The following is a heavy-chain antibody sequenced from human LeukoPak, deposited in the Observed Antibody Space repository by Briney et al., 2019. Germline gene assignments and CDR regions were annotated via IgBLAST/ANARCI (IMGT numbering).Heavy chain of an antibody. J-gene: IGHJ3*02. CDR2: MNPNSGST. CDR1: GYIFTSYD. Sequence: GASVQVSCKASGYIFTSYDINWVRQASGQGLQWMGWMNPNSGSTGYAQKFQGRVTMTRNTSISTAYMELSSLRSEDTAVYYCARVFGPPSWYDFWSGYKPTDAFDIWGQGTMVTVSS. CDR3: ARVFGPPSWYDFWSGYKPTDAFDI. D-gene: IGHD3-3*01. V-gene: IGHV1-8*01.